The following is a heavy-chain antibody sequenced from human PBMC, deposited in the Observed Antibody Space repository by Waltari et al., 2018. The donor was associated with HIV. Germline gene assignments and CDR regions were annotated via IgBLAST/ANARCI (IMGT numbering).Heavy chain of an antibody. J-gene: IGHJ5*02. Sequence: QLQLQESGPGLVKPSETLSLTCTVSGGSISSSSYYWGWIRQPPGKGLQWIGGIFYGGTTYYNPSLKSRVTISVDTSKNQFSLKLSSVTAADTAVYYCARQRIATTGTGWNWFDPWGQGTLVTVSS. V-gene: IGHV4-39*01. D-gene: IGHD6-13*01. CDR1: GGSISSSSYY. CDR2: IFYGGTT. CDR3: ARQRIATTGTGWNWFDP.